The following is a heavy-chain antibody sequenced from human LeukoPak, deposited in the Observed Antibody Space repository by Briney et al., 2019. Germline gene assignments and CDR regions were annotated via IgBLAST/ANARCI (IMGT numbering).Heavy chain of an antibody. V-gene: IGHV4-59*01. CDR3: ARVSSSGYYTYYGMDV. D-gene: IGHD3-22*01. CDR2: IYYSGST. Sequence: SETLSLTCTVSGGSISSYYWSWIRQPPGKGLEWIGYIYYSGSTNYNPSLKSRVTISVDTSKNQFSLKLSSVTAADTAVYYCARVSSSGYYTYYGMDVWGQGTTVTVSS. J-gene: IGHJ6*02. CDR1: GGSISSYY.